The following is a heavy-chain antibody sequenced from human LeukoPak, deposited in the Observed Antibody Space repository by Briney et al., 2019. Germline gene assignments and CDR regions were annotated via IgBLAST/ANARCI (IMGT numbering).Heavy chain of an antibody. V-gene: IGHV4-59*13. D-gene: IGHD5-12*01. CDR1: GGPISSYY. CDR3: ARLSGYALGYYYYYGMDV. J-gene: IGHJ6*02. CDR2: FYYSGST. Sequence: SETLSLTFTVPGGPISSYYWTWIRQPPGKGLGWNGSFYYSGSTNYNHSLKSRVTISVDTSKNQFSLKLSSVTAADTAVYYCARLSGYALGYYYYYGMDVWGQGATVTVSS.